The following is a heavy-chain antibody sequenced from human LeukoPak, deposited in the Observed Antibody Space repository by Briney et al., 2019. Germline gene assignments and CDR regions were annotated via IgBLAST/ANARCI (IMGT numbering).Heavy chain of an antibody. D-gene: IGHD4-17*01. CDR2: ISGSGGST. CDR1: GFTFSSYA. Sequence: GGSLRLSCAASGFTFSSYAMRWVRQAPGKGLEWVSAISGSGGSTYYADSVKGRFTISRDNSKNTLYLQMNSLRAEDTAVYYCAKVPTVTTGTYYYYYYGMDVWGQGTTVTVSS. V-gene: IGHV3-23*01. CDR3: AKVPTVTTGTYYYYYYGMDV. J-gene: IGHJ6*02.